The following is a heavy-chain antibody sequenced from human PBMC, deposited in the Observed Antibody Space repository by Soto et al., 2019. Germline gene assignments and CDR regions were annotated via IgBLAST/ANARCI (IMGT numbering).Heavy chain of an antibody. Sequence: QVQLVQSGAEVKKPGSSVKVSCKASGGTFSSYTISWVRRAPGQGLGWMGRIIPILGIANYAQKFQGRVTITADKSTSTAYMELSSLRSEDTAVYYCARDREGWLQTSYYFDYWGQGTLVTVSS. CDR2: IIPILGIA. CDR3: ARDREGWLQTSYYFDY. D-gene: IGHD5-12*01. J-gene: IGHJ4*02. CDR1: GGTFSSYT. V-gene: IGHV1-69*08.